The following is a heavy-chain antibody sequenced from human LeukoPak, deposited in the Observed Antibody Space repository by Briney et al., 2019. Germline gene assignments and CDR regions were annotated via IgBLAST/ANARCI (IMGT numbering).Heavy chain of an antibody. CDR2: IYYSGST. V-gene: IGHV4-59*01. J-gene: IGHJ6*03. D-gene: IGHD3-3*01. CDR1: GGSISSYY. CDR3: ARAYYDFWSGYRSYYYMDV. Sequence: SETLSLTCTVSGGSISSYYWSWIRQPPGKGLEWIGYIYYSGSTNYNPSLKSRVTISVDTSKNQFSLKLSSVTAADTAVYYCARAYYDFWSGYRSYYYMDVWGKGTTVTISS.